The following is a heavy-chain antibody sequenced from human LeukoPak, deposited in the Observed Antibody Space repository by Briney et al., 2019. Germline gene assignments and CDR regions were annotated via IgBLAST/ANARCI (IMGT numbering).Heavy chain of an antibody. D-gene: IGHD3-10*01. J-gene: IGHJ4*02. Sequence: SETLSLTCTVSADSLSSGGHYWAWIRQFPGNGLESIGFIHHSGRSRHNPSLKDRVAISVDTSRKQFALKLSSVTAADTAMYYCARGGNRFGGFYFDYWGQGIQVIVSS. CDR1: ADSLSSGGHY. CDR2: IHHSGRS. V-gene: IGHV4-31*03. CDR3: ARGGNRFGGFYFDY.